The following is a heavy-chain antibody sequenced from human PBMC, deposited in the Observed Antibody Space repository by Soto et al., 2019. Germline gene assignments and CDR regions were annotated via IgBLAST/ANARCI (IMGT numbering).Heavy chain of an antibody. Sequence: QVQLQESGPGLVKPSETLSLTCTVSGGSVSSGSYYWSWIRQPPGKGLEWIGYIYYRGSTNYNPSLKSRVTRPVGTSQHQFSLTVSSVTAADTAVYYCARDRRGAGMDVWGQGTTVTVSS. CDR3: ARDRRGAGMDV. CDR2: IYYRGST. CDR1: GGSVSSGSYY. J-gene: IGHJ6*02. D-gene: IGHD3-10*01. V-gene: IGHV4-61*01.